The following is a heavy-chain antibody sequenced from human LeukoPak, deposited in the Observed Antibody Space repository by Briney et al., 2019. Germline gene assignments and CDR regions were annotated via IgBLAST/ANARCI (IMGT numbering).Heavy chain of an antibody. CDR1: GYSISDGYF. Sequence: SETLSLTCTVSGYSISDGYFWGWIRQPPGKGLEWVGTIFYSGNSYYNPSLKSRVTMSVDTSKNQFSLRLRSVTAADTAVYYCARYGNYGGGYWGRGTLVTVSS. CDR2: IFYSGNS. V-gene: IGHV4-38-2*02. CDR3: ARYGNYGGGY. D-gene: IGHD4-11*01. J-gene: IGHJ4*02.